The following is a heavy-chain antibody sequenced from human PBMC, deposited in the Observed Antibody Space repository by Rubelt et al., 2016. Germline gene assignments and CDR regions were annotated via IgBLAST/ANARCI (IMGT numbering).Heavy chain of an antibody. Sequence: QVQLQQWGAGLLKPSETLSLTCAVYGGSFSGYYWSWIRQPPGKGLEWIGEINHSGSTNYNPSLKSRVTISVDTPKNQFSLRLSSVTAADTAVYYCARGYCTNGVCYGGDYWGQGTLVTVSS. D-gene: IGHD2-8*01. CDR3: ARGYCTNGVCYGGDY. CDR2: INHSGST. CDR1: GGSFSGYY. V-gene: IGHV4-34*01. J-gene: IGHJ4*02.